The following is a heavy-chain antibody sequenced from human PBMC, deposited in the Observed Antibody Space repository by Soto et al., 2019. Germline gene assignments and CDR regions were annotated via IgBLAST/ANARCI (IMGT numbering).Heavy chain of an antibody. CDR1: GYSFSSHA. CDR3: ARGGALSTSWYWGDGLDS. Sequence: QVQLEQSGSEVQKSGSSVKVSCKASGYSFSSHAITWVRQAPGQGLEWMGGIIPVFGTPTYAQKFQVRLTISADKSTNTSSLELRSLRSEDTAVYYCARGGALSTSWYWGDGLDSWGQGTQVTVSS. CDR2: IIPVFGTP. D-gene: IGHD6-13*01. J-gene: IGHJ4*02. V-gene: IGHV1-69*06.